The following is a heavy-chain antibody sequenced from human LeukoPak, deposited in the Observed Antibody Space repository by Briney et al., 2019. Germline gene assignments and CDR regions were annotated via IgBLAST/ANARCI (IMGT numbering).Heavy chain of an antibody. CDR2: INPNSGDT. CDR1: GYTFSGYQ. CDR3: ARGAVSGTYRYLY. J-gene: IGHJ4*02. Sequence: GASVMVSCKASGYTFSGYQIHWVRQAPGQGLEWMGWINPNSGDTNYAQKFQGRVTMTSDTSISTAYMELSRLSSDDTAVYSCARGAVSGTYRYLYWGQGTLVTVSS. V-gene: IGHV1-2*02. D-gene: IGHD3-16*02.